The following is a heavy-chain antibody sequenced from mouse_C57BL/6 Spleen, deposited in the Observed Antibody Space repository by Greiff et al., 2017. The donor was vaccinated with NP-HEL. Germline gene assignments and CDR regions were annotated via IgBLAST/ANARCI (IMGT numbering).Heavy chain of an antibody. Sequence: EVQLQESGPGLVKPSQTLSLTCSVTGFSITSDYWNWIRKSPGNKLEYMGYISYSGSTYYNSSLKCRIPITRDNSKTQYYLQLKSVATEDTATYFCTRSTGAGAIDYWGQGTSVTVSA. V-gene: IGHV3-8*01. J-gene: IGHJ4*01. CDR3: TRSTGAGAIDY. D-gene: IGHD4-1*01. CDR1: GFSITSDY. CDR2: ISYSGST.